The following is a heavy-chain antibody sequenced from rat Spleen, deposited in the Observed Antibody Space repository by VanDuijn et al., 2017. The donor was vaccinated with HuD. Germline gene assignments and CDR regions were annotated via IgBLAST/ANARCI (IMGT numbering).Heavy chain of an antibody. Sequence: EVQLVESGGGLVQPGRSLKLSCVASGFTFNNYWMTWIRQAPGKGLEWVASITDTGGSTFYPDSMKGRFTISRDNAKTTLYLQMNSLRSEDTATYYCARHDRTMGPWYFDYWGQGVMVTVSS. D-gene: IGHD1-7*01. V-gene: IGHV5-31*01. J-gene: IGHJ2*01. CDR2: ITDTGGST. CDR1: GFTFNNYW. CDR3: ARHDRTMGPWYFDY.